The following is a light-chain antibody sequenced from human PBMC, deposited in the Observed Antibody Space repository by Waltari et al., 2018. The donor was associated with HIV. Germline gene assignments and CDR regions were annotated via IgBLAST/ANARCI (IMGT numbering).Light chain of an antibody. V-gene: IGKV4-1*01. CDR3: QQYYTTPWR. CDR1: QSVLFSSNNKNY. Sequence: DIVMTQSPDSLAVSLGERATINCKSSQSVLFSSNNKNYLAWYQQKPGQPPTLLIYWASTRESGVPDRFSGSGSGTDFTLTISSLQAEDVAVYYCQQYYTTPWRFGPGTKVDIK. CDR2: WAS. J-gene: IGKJ3*01.